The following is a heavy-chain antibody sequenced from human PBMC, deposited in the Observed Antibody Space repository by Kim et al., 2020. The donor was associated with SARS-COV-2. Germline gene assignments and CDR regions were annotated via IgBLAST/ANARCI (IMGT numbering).Heavy chain of an antibody. V-gene: IGHV4-39*07. CDR2: IYYSGST. Sequence: SETLSLTCTVSGGSISSSSYYWGWIRQPPGKGLEWIGSIYYSGSTYYNPSLKSRVTISVDTSKNQFSLKLSSVTAADTAVYYCARQPIDIAAAGANWFDPWGQGTLVTVSS. CDR1: GGSISSSSYY. D-gene: IGHD6-13*01. CDR3: ARQPIDIAAAGANWFDP. J-gene: IGHJ5*02.